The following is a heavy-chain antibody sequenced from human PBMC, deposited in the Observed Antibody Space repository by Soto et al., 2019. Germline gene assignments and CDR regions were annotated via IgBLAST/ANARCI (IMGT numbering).Heavy chain of an antibody. Sequence: GGSLRLSCGAFGFTFSNAWMSWVRQAPGKVLEWVGRIKSKTDGGTTDYAAPVKGRFTISRDDSKNALYLQMNSLKTEDTGVYYCTTDDPINRSWGQGTLVTVSS. CDR2: IKSKTDGGTT. CDR3: TTDDPINRS. V-gene: IGHV3-15*01. J-gene: IGHJ4*02. CDR1: GFTFSNAW.